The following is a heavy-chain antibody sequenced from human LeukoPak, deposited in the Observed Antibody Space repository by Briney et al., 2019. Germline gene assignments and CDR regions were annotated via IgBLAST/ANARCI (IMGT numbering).Heavy chain of an antibody. V-gene: IGHV5-51*01. D-gene: IGHD3-3*01. J-gene: IGHJ4*02. CDR1: GYSFTSYW. CDR2: IYPGDSDT. CDR3: ARHGLIGEFLEWLDY. Sequence: GESLKISCKGSGYSFTSYWIGWVRQMPGKGLEWMGIIYPGDSDTRYSPSFQGQVTISADKSISTAYLQWSSLKASDTAMYYCARHGLIGEFLEWLDYWGQGTLVTVSS.